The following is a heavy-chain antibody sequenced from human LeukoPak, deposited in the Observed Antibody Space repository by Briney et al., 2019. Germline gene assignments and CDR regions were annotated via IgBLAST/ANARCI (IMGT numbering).Heavy chain of an antibody. CDR1: GGSISSSSYY. CDR2: IYYSGST. CDR3: ARHVSMVRGVSLIDY. D-gene: IGHD3-10*01. V-gene: IGHV4-39*01. Sequence: SETLSLTCTVSGGSISSSSYYWGWIRQPPGKGLEWIGSIYYSGSTYYNPSLKSRVTISVDTSKTQFSLKLSSVTAADTAVYYWARHVSMVRGVSLIDYWGQGTLVTVSS. J-gene: IGHJ4*02.